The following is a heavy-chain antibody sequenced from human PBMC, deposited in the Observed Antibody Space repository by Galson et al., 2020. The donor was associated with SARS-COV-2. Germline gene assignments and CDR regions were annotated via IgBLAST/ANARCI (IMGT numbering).Heavy chain of an antibody. CDR1: GYTFTSYY. V-gene: IGHV1-46*01. Sequence: ASVKVSCKASGYTFTSYYMHWVRQAPGEGLEWMGIINPSGGSTSYAQKFQGRVTMTRDTSTSTVYMELSSLRSEDTAVYYCARSSYGYDTRHAPWIQLSNTAMVNAFDIWGQGTMVTVSS. CDR3: ARSSYGYDTRHAPWIQLSNTAMVNAFDI. CDR2: INPSGGST. D-gene: IGHD5-18*01. J-gene: IGHJ3*02.